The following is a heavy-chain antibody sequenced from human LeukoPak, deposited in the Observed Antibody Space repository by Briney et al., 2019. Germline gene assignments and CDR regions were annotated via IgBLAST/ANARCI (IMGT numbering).Heavy chain of an antibody. V-gene: IGHV3-30*18. D-gene: IGHD6-13*01. J-gene: IGHJ4*02. CDR2: SSYDGRKE. CDR1: GFTFSSYG. CDR3: AKGRSRFDSTWYYFDS. Sequence: PGGSLRLSCAASGFTFSSYGMPWVRQTPDKGLEWVAFSSYDGRKEYYADSVKGRFTISRDNAKNTLYLQMDSLRASDTALFYCAKGRSRFDSTWYYFDSWGQGALVTVSS.